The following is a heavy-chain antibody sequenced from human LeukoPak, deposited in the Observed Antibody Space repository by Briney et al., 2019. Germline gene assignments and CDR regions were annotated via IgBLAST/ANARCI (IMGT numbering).Heavy chain of an antibody. D-gene: IGHD3-10*01. CDR2: ISAYNGNT. V-gene: IGHV1-18*01. CDR3: ARVRFGAVNDAFDI. CDR1: GYTFTSYG. Sequence: ASVKVSCKASGYTFTSYGISWVRQAPGQGLEWMGWISAYNGNTNYAQKLQGRVTMTTDTSTSTAYMELSRLRSDDTAVYYCARVRFGAVNDAFDIWGQGTMATVSS. J-gene: IGHJ3*02.